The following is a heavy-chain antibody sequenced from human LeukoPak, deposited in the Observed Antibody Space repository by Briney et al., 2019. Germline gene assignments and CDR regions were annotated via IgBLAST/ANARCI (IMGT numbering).Heavy chain of an antibody. J-gene: IGHJ6*02. CDR1: GFTFSSYS. CDR3: ARVTGGSPINYFYYMDV. D-gene: IGHD3-10*01. CDR2: ISNTGDYI. V-gene: IGHV3-21*01. Sequence: PGGSLRLSCAASGFTFSSYSMNWVRQAPGKGLEWVSSISNTGDYIYYADSVKGRFTISRDNAKNSLSLQVSSLRAEDTAVYYCARVTGGSPINYFYYMDVWGQGTTVTVSS.